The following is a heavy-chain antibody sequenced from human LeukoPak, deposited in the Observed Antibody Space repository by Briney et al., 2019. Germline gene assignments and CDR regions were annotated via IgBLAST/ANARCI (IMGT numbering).Heavy chain of an antibody. CDR3: ARDENGARDFDY. CDR1: GFTFSSYE. V-gene: IGHV3-48*03. J-gene: IGHJ4*02. D-gene: IGHD1-1*01. CDR2: ISNSGGTK. Sequence: GGSLRLSCATSGFTFSSYEMSWVRQAPGEGRGWVSYISNSGGTKFYADSVKGRFTISRDNAKNSLYLQMNSLRVEDTAVYYCARDENGARDFDYWGQGTLVTASS.